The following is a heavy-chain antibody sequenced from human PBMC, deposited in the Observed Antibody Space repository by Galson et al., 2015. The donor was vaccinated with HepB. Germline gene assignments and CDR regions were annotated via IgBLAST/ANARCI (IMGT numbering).Heavy chain of an antibody. CDR2: IWYDGSNT. CDR1: GFTFGSYG. D-gene: IGHD3-16*01. J-gene: IGHJ6*02. Sequence: SLRLSCAGSGFTFGSYGMHWVRQTPGKGLEWVAVIWYDGSNTHHADSVKGRFTISRENSENTLYLQMNSLRAEDTAVYYCARDFYWGQYYGMDVWGQGTTVTVS. V-gene: IGHV3-33*01. CDR3: ARDFYWGQYYGMDV.